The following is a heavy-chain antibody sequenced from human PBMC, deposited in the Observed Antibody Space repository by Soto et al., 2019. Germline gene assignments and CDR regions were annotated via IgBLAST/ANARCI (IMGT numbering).Heavy chain of an antibody. J-gene: IGHJ5*02. CDR3: WGVVVVSAAPNNWFDP. Sequence: EVQLLESGGGLVQPGGSLRLSCAASGFTFSSYAMSWVRQAPGKGLEWVSAISGSGGTTYYADSVKGRFTISRDNSKNALFLQMNSLRAEDTAVYYCWGVVVVSAAPNNWFDPWGQGTLVTVSS. D-gene: IGHD2-2*01. CDR2: ISGSGGTT. V-gene: IGHV3-23*01. CDR1: GFTFSSYA.